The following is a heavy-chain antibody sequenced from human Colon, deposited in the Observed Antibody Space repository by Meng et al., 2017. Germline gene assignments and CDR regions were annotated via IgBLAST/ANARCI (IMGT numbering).Heavy chain of an antibody. CDR1: GGSVISNSYY. V-gene: IGHV4-61*01. CDR3: ARDSGYDKNWFDP. D-gene: IGHD5-12*01. Sequence: VPPQGSGPVLVRPSETPPPTCTVSGGSVISNSYYWSWIRQPPGKGLEWIGFIYYSGSTNYNPSLKSRVTISVDTSKNQFSLKVSSVTAADTAVYYCARDSGYDKNWFDPWGQGTLVTVSS. CDR2: IYYSGST. J-gene: IGHJ5*02.